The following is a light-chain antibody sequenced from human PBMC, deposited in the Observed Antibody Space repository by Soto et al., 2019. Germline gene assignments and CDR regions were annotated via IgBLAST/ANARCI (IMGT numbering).Light chain of an antibody. V-gene: IGKV1-13*02. CDR2: DAS. CDR3: QQFNSYPHGLT. CDR1: QGISSA. Sequence: AIQLTQCPSSLSASVGDRVTITCRASQGISSALAWYQQKPGKAPKLLIYDASSLESGVPSRFSGSGSGTDFTLTISSLQPEDFATYYCQQFNSYPHGLTFGGGTKVEIK. J-gene: IGKJ4*01.